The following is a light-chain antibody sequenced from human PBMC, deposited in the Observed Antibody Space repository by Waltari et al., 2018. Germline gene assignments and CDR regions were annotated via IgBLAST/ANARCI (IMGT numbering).Light chain of an antibody. Sequence: DIQITQSPSTLSASVGARVTITCRASQSLSTWLAWYQQKPGEAPKLLIYKASILESGVPSRFSGSGSGTEFTLTISSLQPDDFATYYCQQYNTDSYTFGQGTKVEI. J-gene: IGKJ2*01. CDR2: KAS. CDR1: QSLSTW. V-gene: IGKV1-5*03. CDR3: QQYNTDSYT.